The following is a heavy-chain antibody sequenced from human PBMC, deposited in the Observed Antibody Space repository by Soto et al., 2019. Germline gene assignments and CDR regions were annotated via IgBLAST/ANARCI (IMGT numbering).Heavy chain of an antibody. J-gene: IGHJ4*02. D-gene: IGHD6-19*01. CDR1: GFTVSSKY. CDR3: VQTTGWPGFDF. V-gene: IGHV3-53*01. Sequence: EVQLVESGGGLIQPGGSLRLSCAASGFTVSSKYMTWVRQAPGKGLEWVSVIYGGGTTYYADSVKGRFTISRDNSKKTLYLQMNGLRAEDTAVYYCVQTTGWPGFDFWGQGTLVTVSS. CDR2: IYGGGTT.